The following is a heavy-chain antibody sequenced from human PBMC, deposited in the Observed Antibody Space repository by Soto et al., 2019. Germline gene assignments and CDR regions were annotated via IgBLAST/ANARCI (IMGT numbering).Heavy chain of an antibody. J-gene: IGHJ5*02. V-gene: IGHV4-34*01. CDR3: AGAASGYSYGTFDP. Sequence: SETLSLTCAVYGGSVRGSYWSWIRQPPGKGLEWIGETNDSGGTKYNPSLKSRVTISVDTSKNQFSLKLSSVTAADTAVYYCAGAASGYSYGTFDPWGQGTLVTVSS. CDR2: TNDSGGT. CDR1: GGSVRGSY. D-gene: IGHD5-18*01.